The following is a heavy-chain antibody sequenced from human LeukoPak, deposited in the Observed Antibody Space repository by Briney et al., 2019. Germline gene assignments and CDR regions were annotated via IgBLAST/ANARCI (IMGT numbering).Heavy chain of an antibody. CDR3: AKDNRRHYTSGPNPDSLH. CDR2: ISWNSGSI. Sequence: GRSLRLSCAGSGFIFNNYAMHWVRQPPGKGLEWVSGISWNSGSIDYADSVKGRFTISRDSAKNSLYLQMNSLRVEDTAFHYCAKDNRRHYTSGPNPDSLHWGQGALVTVSS. V-gene: IGHV3-9*01. D-gene: IGHD6-19*01. J-gene: IGHJ4*02. CDR1: GFIFNNYA.